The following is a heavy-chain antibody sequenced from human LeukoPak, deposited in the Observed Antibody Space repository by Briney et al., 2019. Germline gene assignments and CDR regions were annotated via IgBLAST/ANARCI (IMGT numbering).Heavy chain of an antibody. J-gene: IGHJ4*02. D-gene: IGHD4-17*01. CDR1: GFTFSNAW. CDR3: TTGGPYGDYVLDY. V-gene: IGHV3-15*01. CDR2: IKSKTDGGTT. Sequence: SGGSLRLSCAASGFTFSNAWMSWVRQAPGKGLEWVGRIKSKTDGGTTDYAAPVKGRFTIPRDDSKNTLYLQMNSLKTEDTAVYYCTTGGPYGDYVLDYWGQGTLVTVSS.